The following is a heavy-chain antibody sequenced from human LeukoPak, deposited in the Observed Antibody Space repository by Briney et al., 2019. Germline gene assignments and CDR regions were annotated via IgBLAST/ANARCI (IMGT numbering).Heavy chain of an antibody. Sequence: PAGGSLRLSCAASGFTFSSYAMSWVRQAPGKGLEWVSAISGSGGSTYYADSVKGRFTISRDNSKNTLYLQMNSLRAEDTAVYYCAKDVMRCSGGCIWGQGTLVTVSS. CDR1: GFTFSSYA. CDR3: AKDVMRCSGGCI. D-gene: IGHD2-15*01. CDR2: ISGSGGST. V-gene: IGHV3-23*01. J-gene: IGHJ4*02.